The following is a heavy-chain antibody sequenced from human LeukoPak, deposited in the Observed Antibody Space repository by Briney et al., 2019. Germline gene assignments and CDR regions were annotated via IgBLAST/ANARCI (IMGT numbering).Heavy chain of an antibody. CDR3: ARRWEDYDSSGYLNWFDP. CDR2: IYYSGST. CDR1: GGSISSSSYY. V-gene: IGHV4-39*01. J-gene: IGHJ5*02. Sequence: PSETLSLTCTVSGGSISSSSYYWGWIRQPPGKGLEWIGSIYYSGSTYYNPSLKSRVTISVDTSKNQFSLKLSSVTAADTAVYYCARRWEDYDSSGYLNWFDPWGQGTLVTVSS. D-gene: IGHD3-22*01.